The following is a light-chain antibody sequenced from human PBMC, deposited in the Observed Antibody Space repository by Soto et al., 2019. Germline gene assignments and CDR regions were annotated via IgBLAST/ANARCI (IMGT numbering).Light chain of an antibody. Sequence: EIVLTQSPATLSLSPGERATLSCRASQSVSSYLAWYQQKPGQAPRLLIYDASNRATGIPARFSGSGSGTDFTLTISILEPEAFAVYYCQQRSNWPLTFGQGTKLEIK. CDR3: QQRSNWPLT. CDR2: DAS. V-gene: IGKV3-11*01. CDR1: QSVSSY. J-gene: IGKJ2*01.